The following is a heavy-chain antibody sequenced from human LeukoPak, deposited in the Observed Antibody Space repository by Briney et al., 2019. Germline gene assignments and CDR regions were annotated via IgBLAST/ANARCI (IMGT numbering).Heavy chain of an antibody. J-gene: IGHJ4*02. V-gene: IGHV1-69*05. CDR3: ASEVHRYCSGGSCYFNY. CDR2: IIPIFGTA. Sequence: SVKVSCKASGGTFSSYAISWVRQAPGQGLEWMGRIIPIFGTANYAQKFQGRVTITTDESTSTAYMELSSLRSEDTAVYYCASEVHRYCSGGSCYFNYWGQGTLVTVSS. CDR1: GGTFSSYA. D-gene: IGHD2-15*01.